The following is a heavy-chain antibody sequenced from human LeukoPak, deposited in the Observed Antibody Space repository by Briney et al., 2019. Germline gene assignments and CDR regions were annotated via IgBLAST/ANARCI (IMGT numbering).Heavy chain of an antibody. V-gene: IGHV4-59*01. CDR1: SGSISNNY. Sequence: SETLSLTCSVSSGSISNNYWSWIRQPPGKGLEWIGDIYYTGSTNYNPSLKSRVTISVDTSKNQFSLKLRSVTAADTAVYYCARDFADCSGGSCSSRFDPWGQGTLVTVSS. J-gene: IGHJ5*02. D-gene: IGHD2-15*01. CDR3: ARDFADCSGGSCSSRFDP. CDR2: IYYTGST.